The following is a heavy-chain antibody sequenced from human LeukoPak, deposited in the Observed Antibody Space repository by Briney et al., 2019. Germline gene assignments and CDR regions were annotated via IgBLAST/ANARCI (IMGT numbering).Heavy chain of an antibody. V-gene: IGHV3-30*04. J-gene: IGHJ4*02. CDR3: GVRGSRGNAAFDY. CDR2: ISYDGSNK. D-gene: IGHD3-10*01. CDR1: GFTFSSYA. Sequence: GRSLRLSCAASGFTFSSYAMHWVRQAPGKGLEWVAVISYDGSNKYYADSVKGRFTISRDNAKNSLYLQMNSLRAEDTAVYYCGVRGSRGNAAFDYWGQGTLVTVSS.